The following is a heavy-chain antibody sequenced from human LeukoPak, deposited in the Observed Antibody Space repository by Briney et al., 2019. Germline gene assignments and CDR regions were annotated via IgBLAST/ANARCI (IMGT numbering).Heavy chain of an antibody. CDR2: IHDGGNT. Sequence: PSETLPLTCNVSGASISSYYWSWIRQPPGKGLEWIGYIHDGGNTDYNPSLKSRVIMSIDTSKNQLSLKMKSVTAADTAVYYCVRNIDDILPDHYHVVSWFDPWGQGHLVSVFS. J-gene: IGHJ5*02. V-gene: IGHV4-59*01. CDR1: GASISSYY. D-gene: IGHD3-9*01. CDR3: VRNIDDILPDHYHVVSWFDP.